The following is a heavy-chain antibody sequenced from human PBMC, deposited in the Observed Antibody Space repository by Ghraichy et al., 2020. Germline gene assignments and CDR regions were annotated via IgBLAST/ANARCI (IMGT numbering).Heavy chain of an antibody. CDR1: GGSISSSSYY. CDR2: IYYSGST. J-gene: IGHJ6*02. V-gene: IGHV4-39*01. Sequence: SETLSLTCTVSGGSISSSSYYWGWIRQPPGKGLEWIGSIYYSGSTYYNPSLKSRVTISVDTSKNQFSLKLSSVTAADTAVYYCARHFDYYGSGSYYNYRYYYGMDVWGQGTTVTVSS. D-gene: IGHD3-10*01. CDR3: ARHFDYYGSGSYYNYRYYYGMDV.